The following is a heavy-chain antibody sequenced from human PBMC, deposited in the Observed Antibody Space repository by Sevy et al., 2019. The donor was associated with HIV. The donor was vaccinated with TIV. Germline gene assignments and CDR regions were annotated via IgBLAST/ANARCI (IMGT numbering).Heavy chain of an antibody. V-gene: IGHV3-11*01. CDR2: ISPTGGTI. CDR3: ARDLGYRGYDDISTPYPTYVYFDL. D-gene: IGHD5-12*01. Sequence: GGSLRLSCAASGFTFSDNYMSWIRQAPGKGLEWVAYISPTGGTIYYADSVEGRFSLSRDNAKNSLNLQMYSLRADDTAVYYCARDLGYRGYDDISTPYPTYVYFDLWGRGTLVTVSS. J-gene: IGHJ2*01. CDR1: GFTFSDNY.